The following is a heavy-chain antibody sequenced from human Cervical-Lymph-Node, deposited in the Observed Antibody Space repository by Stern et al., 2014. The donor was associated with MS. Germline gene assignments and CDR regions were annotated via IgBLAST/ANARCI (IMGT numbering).Heavy chain of an antibody. Sequence: VKLVQSGAEVTKPGSSAKVSCKASGGTFSKFPSSWVRQAPGPGLEWMGWIFPVFGTPTYAQEFRGRVTITADVSTSTVYMELSSLRSDDTAVYYCALSSETSDRWYSLGYDLWGQGTLVTVSS. J-gene: IGHJ5*02. CDR3: ALSSETSDRWYSLGYDL. CDR2: IFPVFGTP. V-gene: IGHV1-69*01. D-gene: IGHD6-13*01. CDR1: GGTFSKFP.